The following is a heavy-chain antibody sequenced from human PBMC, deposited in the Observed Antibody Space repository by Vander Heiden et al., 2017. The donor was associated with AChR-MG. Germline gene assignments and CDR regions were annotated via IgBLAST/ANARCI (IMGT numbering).Heavy chain of an antibody. D-gene: IGHD5-18*01. Sequence: EVQLVESGGGLVQPGGSMRLSCAASGFTFSSHWMSWVRQAPGKGLEWVANIKQDGSEKYYVDSVKGRFTISRDNAKNSLYLQMNSLRAEDTAVYYCARSGPESYGYLFDYWGQGTLVTVSS. V-gene: IGHV3-7*01. J-gene: IGHJ4*02. CDR1: GFTFSSHW. CDR3: ARSGPESYGYLFDY. CDR2: IKQDGSEK.